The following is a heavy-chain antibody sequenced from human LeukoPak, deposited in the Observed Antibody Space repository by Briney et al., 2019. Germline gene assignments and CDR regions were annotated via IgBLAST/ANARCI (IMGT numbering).Heavy chain of an antibody. Sequence: SETLSLTCTVSGGSISDYYWNWIRQPPGKGLDWIGYIYYRGTTNYNPSLNSRVTISLDSSKNQFSLKLSSVTAADTAVYYCARGPPRTGRERYFDYWGQGTLVSVSS. V-gene: IGHV4-59*01. J-gene: IGHJ4*02. CDR2: IYYRGTT. CDR3: ARGPPRTGRERYFDY. D-gene: IGHD1-1*01. CDR1: GGSISDYY.